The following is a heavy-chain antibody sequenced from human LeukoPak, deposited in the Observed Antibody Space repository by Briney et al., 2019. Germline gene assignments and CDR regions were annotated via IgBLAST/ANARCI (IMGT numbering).Heavy chain of an antibody. CDR1: GFTFKTYW. V-gene: IGHV3-7*01. CDR3: GTRAY. J-gene: IGHJ4*02. CDR2: INQDGSEK. Sequence: GGSLRLSCAASGFTFKTYWMIWVRRPPGKGLECVANINQDGSEKYYVDSVKGRFTVSRDNAKNSLYLQLNSLRAEDTAVYYCGTRAYWGQGTLVTVSS.